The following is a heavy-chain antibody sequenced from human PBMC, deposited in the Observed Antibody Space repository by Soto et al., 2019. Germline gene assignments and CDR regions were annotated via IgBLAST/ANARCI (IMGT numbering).Heavy chain of an antibody. V-gene: IGHV1-46*01. CDR3: ARGGIYGDSYDAFDI. CDR2: INPSGGST. D-gene: IGHD4-17*01. Sequence: QVQLVQSGAEVKKPGASVKVSCKASGYTFTSYYMHWVRQAPGQGLEWMGIINPSGGSTSYAQKFQGRLTMTRDTSTSTVYIELSSLRSEDTAVYYCARGGIYGDSYDAFDIWGQGTMVTVSS. CDR1: GYTFTSYY. J-gene: IGHJ3*02.